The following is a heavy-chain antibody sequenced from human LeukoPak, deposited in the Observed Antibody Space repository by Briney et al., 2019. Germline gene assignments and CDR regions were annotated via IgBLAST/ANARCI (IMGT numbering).Heavy chain of an antibody. Sequence: ASVKVSCKASGYTFTSYDINWVRQATGQGLEWMGWMNPNSGNTGYAQKFQGRVTMTRNTSISTAYMELSSLRSEDTAVYYCARASENYGSGNYYMDVWGKGTTVTVSS. V-gene: IGHV1-8*01. J-gene: IGHJ6*03. D-gene: IGHD3-10*01. CDR1: GYTFTSYD. CDR3: ARASENYGSGNYYMDV. CDR2: MNPNSGNT.